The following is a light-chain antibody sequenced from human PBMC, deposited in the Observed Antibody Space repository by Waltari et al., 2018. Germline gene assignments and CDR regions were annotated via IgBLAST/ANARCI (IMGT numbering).Light chain of an antibody. CDR3: QQRSNWPLT. CDR1: QRVSNY. J-gene: IGKJ4*01. Sequence: EIVLTQSPATLSLSPGERATLSCRASQRVSNYLGWYQQKPGQAPRLRIYDASNRATGIPARFSGSGSGTDFTLTINSLEPEDFAVYYCQQRSNWPLTFGGGTKVEIK. CDR2: DAS. V-gene: IGKV3-11*01.